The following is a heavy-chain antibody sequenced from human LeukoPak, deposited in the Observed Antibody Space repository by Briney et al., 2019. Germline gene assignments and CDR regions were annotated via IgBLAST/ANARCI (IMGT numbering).Heavy chain of an antibody. CDR2: INHSGST. D-gene: IGHD6-13*01. J-gene: IGHJ6*03. Sequence: PSETLSLTCGVFGGSLSGYYWGWIRQSPGKGLEWIGEINHSGSTNSNPSLKSRVTLSVDMSKNQFSLQLSSVTAADTAVYYCMRGRRYTSSWSPFYYYMDVWGKGTTVTVSS. CDR1: GGSLSGYY. V-gene: IGHV4-34*01. CDR3: MRGRRYTSSWSPFYYYMDV.